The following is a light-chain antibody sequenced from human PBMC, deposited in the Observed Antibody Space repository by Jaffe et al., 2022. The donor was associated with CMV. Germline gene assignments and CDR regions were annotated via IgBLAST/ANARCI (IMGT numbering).Light chain of an antibody. CDR1: QNIRRY. J-gene: IGKJ2*01. CDR3: QQTYSVPPYT. Sequence: DIQMTQSPSSLSASVGDRVTITCRASQNIRRYLNWYQQKPGEAPKLLIYAATSLRDGVPSRFSGSESGTDFSLTISSLQPEDFATYYCQQTYSVPPYTFGQGTKLEIK. V-gene: IGKV1-39*01. CDR2: AAT.